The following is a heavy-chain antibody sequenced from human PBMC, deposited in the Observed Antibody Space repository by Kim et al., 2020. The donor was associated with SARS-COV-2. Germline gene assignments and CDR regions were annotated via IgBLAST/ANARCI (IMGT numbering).Heavy chain of an antibody. CDR2: ISYDGSNK. J-gene: IGHJ3*02. Sequence: GGSLRLSCAASGFTFSSYGMHWVRQAPGKGLEWVAVISYDGSNKYYADSVKGRFTISRDNSKNTLYLQMNSLRAEDTAVYYCAKMGPFSSDDAFDIWGQGTMVTVSS. CDR3: AKMGPFSSDDAFDI. D-gene: IGHD6-19*01. CDR1: GFTFSSYG. V-gene: IGHV3-30*18.